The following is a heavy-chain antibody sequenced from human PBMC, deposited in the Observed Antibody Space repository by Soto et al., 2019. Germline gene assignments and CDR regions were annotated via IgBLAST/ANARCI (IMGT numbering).Heavy chain of an antibody. CDR3: GAGDAIDV. D-gene: IGHD1-26*01. J-gene: IGHJ3*01. V-gene: IGHV3-15*01. CDR1: GFTFSTSC. Sequence: EVQLVESGGGLVKPGGSLRLSCAASGFTFSTSCMSWARQAPGKGLEWVGRIKSKTGCGTLDYAAPVKGRFTISRDDSKVTVTLQLNSLKTGDAAVYDCGAGDAIDVWGRGTIGTGSS. CDR2: IKSKTGCGTL.